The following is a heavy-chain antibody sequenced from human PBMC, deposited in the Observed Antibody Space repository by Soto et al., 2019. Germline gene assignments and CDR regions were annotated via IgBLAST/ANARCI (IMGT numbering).Heavy chain of an antibody. Sequence: GGSLRLSCAASGFIFSNYWMTWVRQAPGKGLEWVVNIKQDGSEKYYVDSVKGRFTISRDNTKNSLYLQMDSLRVEDTAVYFCARVSAVVVYYYMDVWGKGTTGTVSS. J-gene: IGHJ6*03. CDR2: IKQDGSEK. CDR1: GFIFSNYW. V-gene: IGHV3-7*01. CDR3: ARVSAVVVYYYMDV. D-gene: IGHD2-15*01.